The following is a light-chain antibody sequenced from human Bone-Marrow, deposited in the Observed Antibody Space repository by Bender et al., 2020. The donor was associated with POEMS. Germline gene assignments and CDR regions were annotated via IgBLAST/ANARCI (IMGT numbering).Light chain of an antibody. J-gene: IGLJ3*02. CDR1: SSDIGHYNY. Sequence: QSALTQPASVSGSPGQSITISCTGTSSDIGHYNYVSWYRQHPGKATKLLIFDVTNRPPGISNRFSGSKSGITASLTISGLQAEDEADYYCSSYTAYTTLVFGGGTKVTVL. CDR3: SSYTAYTTLV. CDR2: DVT. V-gene: IGLV2-14*03.